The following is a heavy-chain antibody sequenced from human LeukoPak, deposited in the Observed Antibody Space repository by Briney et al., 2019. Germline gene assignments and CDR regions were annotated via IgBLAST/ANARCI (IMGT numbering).Heavy chain of an antibody. CDR2: IYYSGST. V-gene: IGHV4-59*01. CDR3: ARGHYYDSSGEASDI. J-gene: IGHJ3*02. CDR1: GGSISSYY. D-gene: IGHD3-22*01. Sequence: SETLSLTCTVSGGSISSYYWSWIRQPPGKGLEWIGYIYYSGSTNYNPSLKSRVTISVDTSKNQFSLKLSSVTAADTAVYYCARGHYYDSSGEASDIWGQGTMVTVSS.